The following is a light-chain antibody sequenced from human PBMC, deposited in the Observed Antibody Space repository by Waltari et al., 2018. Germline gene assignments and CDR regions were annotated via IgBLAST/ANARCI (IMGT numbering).Light chain of an antibody. Sequence: EIVLTQSPATLSLSPGERATLSCRASQSVSVYLAWYQQKPGQAPRLLIFDASSRATGIPARFSGSGSGTDFTLTISGLQSEDFAVYYCQQYNNWPYTFGQGTKLEIK. J-gene: IGKJ2*01. CDR1: QSVSVY. CDR2: DAS. CDR3: QQYNNWPYT. V-gene: IGKV3-11*01.